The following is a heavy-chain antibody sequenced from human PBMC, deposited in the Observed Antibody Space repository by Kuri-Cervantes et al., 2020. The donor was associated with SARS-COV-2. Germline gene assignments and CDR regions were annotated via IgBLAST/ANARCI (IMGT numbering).Heavy chain of an antibody. J-gene: IGHJ3*02. D-gene: IGHD3-22*01. CDR2: ISGSGGST. V-gene: IGHV3-23*01. CDR3: ANLQWLLIDDAFDI. Sequence: GKSLKISCAASGFTFSSYAMSWVRQAPGKGLEWVSAISGSGGSTYYADSVKGRFTISRDNSKNTLYLQMNSLRAEDTAIYYCANLQWLLIDDAFDIWGQGTMVTVSS. CDR1: GFTFSSYA.